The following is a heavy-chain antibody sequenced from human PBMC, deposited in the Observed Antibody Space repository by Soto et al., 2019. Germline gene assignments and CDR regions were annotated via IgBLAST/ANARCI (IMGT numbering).Heavy chain of an antibody. CDR1: GFTFSSYA. J-gene: IGHJ4*02. D-gene: IGHD6-6*01. CDR2: ISGGDDST. V-gene: IGHV3-23*01. Sequence: EVQLLESGGGLVQPGESLRLSCAASGFTFSSYAMSWVRQAPGKGLEWVSVISGGDDSTDYADSVKGRFTISRDNSKNTLYLQMNSLRAEDTAVYYSAKRSSPSTFDYWGQGTLVTVSS. CDR3: AKRSSPSTFDY.